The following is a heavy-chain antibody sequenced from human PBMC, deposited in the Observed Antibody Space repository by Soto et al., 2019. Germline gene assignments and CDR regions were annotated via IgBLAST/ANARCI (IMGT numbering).Heavy chain of an antibody. CDR2: ISSSSSYI. Sequence: EVQLVESGGGLVKPGGSLRLSCAASGFTFSSYSMNWVRQAPGKGLGWVSSISSSSSYIYYADSVKGRFTISRDNAKNSLYLQMNSLRAEDTAVYYCARLRRQDYYDILTGLTVDYWGQGTLVTVSS. J-gene: IGHJ4*02. D-gene: IGHD3-9*01. V-gene: IGHV3-21*01. CDR3: ARLRRQDYYDILTGLTVDY. CDR1: GFTFSSYS.